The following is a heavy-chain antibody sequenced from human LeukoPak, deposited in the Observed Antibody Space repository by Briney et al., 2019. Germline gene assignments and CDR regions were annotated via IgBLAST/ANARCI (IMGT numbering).Heavy chain of an antibody. D-gene: IGHD2-15*01. CDR1: GGSISSYY. CDR2: IYYSGST. J-gene: IGHJ5*02. V-gene: IGHV4-59*08. CDR3: ARGYCSGGSCYINWFDP. Sequence: SETLSLTCTVSGGSISSYYWSWIRQPPGKGLEWIGYIYYSGSTNYNPSLKSRVTLSVDTSKHQFSLKLSFVTAADTAVYYCARGYCSGGSCYINWFDPWGQGTLVTVSS.